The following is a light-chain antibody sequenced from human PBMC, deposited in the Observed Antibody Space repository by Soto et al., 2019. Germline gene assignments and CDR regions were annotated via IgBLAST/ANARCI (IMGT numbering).Light chain of an antibody. CDR1: QSVAGN. V-gene: IGKV3-15*01. CDR3: QQYNKWPLT. Sequence: EIVMTQSPATLSVSPGEGATLSCWASQSVAGNLAWYQQKPGQAPRLLIYGAFTRATGIPATFSGSGSGTAFTLTISSLQSEDFAVDYCQQYNKWPLTFGGGTKVEIK. CDR2: GAF. J-gene: IGKJ4*01.